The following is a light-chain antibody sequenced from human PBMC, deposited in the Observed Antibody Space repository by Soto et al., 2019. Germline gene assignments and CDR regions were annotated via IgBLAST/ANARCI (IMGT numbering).Light chain of an antibody. J-gene: IGKJ5*01. Sequence: EIVLTQSPGTLSLSPGERATLSCRASQSVSSSYLAWYQQKPGQAPRLLIYNASYRATGIPDRFSGSGSGTDFTLTISRLEPEDFAVYFCQQYGSSPPITFGQGTRLEIK. V-gene: IGKV3-20*01. CDR2: NAS. CDR1: QSVSSSY. CDR3: QQYGSSPPIT.